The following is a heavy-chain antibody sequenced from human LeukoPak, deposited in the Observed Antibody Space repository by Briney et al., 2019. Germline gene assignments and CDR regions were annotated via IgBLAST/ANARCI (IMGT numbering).Heavy chain of an antibody. CDR2: SGSGGTT. J-gene: IGHJ4*02. CDR3: AREAFYSSGWLSLFGY. Sequence: GGSLRLSCAASGFTFSSYAMSWVRQAPGKGLEWVSVSGSGGTTYYADSVKGRFPISRDNSKNTLYLQMNSLRAEDTAVYYCAREAFYSSGWLSLFGYWGQGTLVTVSS. D-gene: IGHD6-19*01. V-gene: IGHV3-23*01. CDR1: GFTFSSYA.